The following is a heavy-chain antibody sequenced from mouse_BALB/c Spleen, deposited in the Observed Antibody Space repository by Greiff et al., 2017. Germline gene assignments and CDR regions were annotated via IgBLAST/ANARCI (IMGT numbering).Heavy chain of an antibody. CDR1: GFTFSDYY. V-gene: IGHV5-4*02. CDR2: ISDGGSYT. Sequence: VQLKESGGGLVKPGGSLKLSCAASGFTFSDYYMYWVRQTPEKRLEWVATISDGGSYTYYPDSVKGRFTISRDNAKNNLYLQMSSLKSEDTAMYYCARGHYRYAMDYWGQGTSVTVSS. J-gene: IGHJ4*01. D-gene: IGHD2-14*01. CDR3: ARGHYRYAMDY.